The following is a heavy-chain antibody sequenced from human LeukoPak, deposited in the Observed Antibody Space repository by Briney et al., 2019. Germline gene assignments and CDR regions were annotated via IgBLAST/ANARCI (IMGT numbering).Heavy chain of an antibody. CDR1: GFTFSSYA. Sequence: GRSLRLSCAASGFTFSSYAMHWVRQAPGKGLEWVAVISYDGSNKYYADSVKGRFTISRDNSKNTLYLQMNSLRAEDTAVYYCAKAVVITDWFDPWGQGTLVTVSS. CDR2: ISYDGSNK. V-gene: IGHV3-30-3*01. J-gene: IGHJ5*02. D-gene: IGHD3-22*01. CDR3: AKAVVITDWFDP.